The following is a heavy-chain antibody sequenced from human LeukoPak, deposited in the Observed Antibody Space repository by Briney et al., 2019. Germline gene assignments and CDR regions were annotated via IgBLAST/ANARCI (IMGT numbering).Heavy chain of an antibody. CDR2: ISSSGSTI. Sequence: GGSLRLSCAASGFTFSDYYMSWIRQAPGKGLEWVSYISSSGSTIYYADSVKGRFTISRDNAKNSLYLQMNSLRAEDTAVYYCARSYYDFWSGTPTAGVFDYWGQGTLVTVSS. CDR3: ARSYYDFWSGTPTAGVFDY. V-gene: IGHV3-11*04. CDR1: GFTFSDYY. D-gene: IGHD3-3*01. J-gene: IGHJ4*02.